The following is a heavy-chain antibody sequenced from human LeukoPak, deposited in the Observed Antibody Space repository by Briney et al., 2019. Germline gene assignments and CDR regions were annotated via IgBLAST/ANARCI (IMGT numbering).Heavy chain of an antibody. V-gene: IGHV3-11*04. Sequence: GGSLRLSCAASGFTVSSNYMSWIRQAPGKGLEWVSYISSSGSTIYYADSVKGRFTISRDNAKNSLYLQMNSLRAEDTAVYYCARDPPGTAVAGLDYWGQGTLVTVSS. D-gene: IGHD6-19*01. CDR3: ARDPPGTAVAGLDY. CDR1: GFTVSSNY. J-gene: IGHJ4*02. CDR2: ISSSGSTI.